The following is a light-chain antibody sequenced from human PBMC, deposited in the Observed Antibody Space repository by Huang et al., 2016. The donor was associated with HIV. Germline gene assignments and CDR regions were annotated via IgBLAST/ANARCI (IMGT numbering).Light chain of an antibody. CDR3: MQTLQTPWT. V-gene: IGKV2-28*01. J-gene: IGKJ1*01. Sequence: DIVMTQSPLSLPVTPGEPASISCRSGQSLLHSNGYNYLDWYLQKPGHSPQLLIYLGSSRASGVPGRFSGSGSGTDFTLKISRVEAEDVGVYYCMQTLQTPWTFGQGTKVEIK. CDR2: LGS. CDR1: QSLLHSNGYNY.